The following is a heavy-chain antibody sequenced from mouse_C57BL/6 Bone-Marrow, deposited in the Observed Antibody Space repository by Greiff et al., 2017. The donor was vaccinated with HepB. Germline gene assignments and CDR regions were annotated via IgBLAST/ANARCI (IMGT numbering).Heavy chain of an antibody. Sequence: VNVVESGPGLVAPSQSLSITCTVSGFSFTSYGVDWVRQSPGKGLEWLGVIWGVGSTNYNSALKSRLSISKDNSKSQVFLKMNSLQTDDTAMYYCASFNWLGFAYWGQGTLVTVSA. CDR1: GFSFTSYG. CDR2: IWGVGST. J-gene: IGHJ3*01. CDR3: ASFNWLGFAY. V-gene: IGHV2-6*01. D-gene: IGHD4-1*01.